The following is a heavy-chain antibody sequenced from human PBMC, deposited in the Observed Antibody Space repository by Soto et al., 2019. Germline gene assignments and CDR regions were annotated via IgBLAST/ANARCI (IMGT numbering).Heavy chain of an antibody. CDR2: ISYDGSNK. CDR3: AKDCVGYYYDSSSPPPLGYFDY. CDR1: GFTFSSYG. V-gene: IGHV3-30*18. D-gene: IGHD3-22*01. Sequence: GGSLRLSCAASGFTFSSYGMHWVRQAPGKGLEWVAVISYDGSNKYYADSVKGRFTISRDNSKNTLYLQMNSLRAEDTAVYYCAKDCVGYYYDSSSPPPLGYFDYWGQGTLVTVSS. J-gene: IGHJ4*02.